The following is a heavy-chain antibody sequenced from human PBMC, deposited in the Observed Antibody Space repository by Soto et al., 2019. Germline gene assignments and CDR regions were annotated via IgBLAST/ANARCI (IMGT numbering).Heavy chain of an antibody. J-gene: IGHJ4*02. CDR2: ISGSGVTT. V-gene: IGHV3-23*01. CDR3: AKDLHGDYLYYFDY. D-gene: IGHD4-17*01. CDR1: GFTFSSYA. Sequence: PGGSLRLSCVASGFTFSSYAMSWVRQAPGKGLEWVSAISGSGVTTYYADSVRGRFTISRDNSKNTLYLQMNSLRAEDTAVYYCAKDLHGDYLYYFDYWGQGTLVTVSS.